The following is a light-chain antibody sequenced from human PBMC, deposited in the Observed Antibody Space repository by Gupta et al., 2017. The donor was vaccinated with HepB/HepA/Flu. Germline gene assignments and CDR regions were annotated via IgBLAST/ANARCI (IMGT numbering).Light chain of an antibody. Sequence: EIVFTQSPATLSLSPGERATLSCRASQSVSSYLAWYQQKPGQAPRLLIYDASNRATGIPARFSGSGSETDFTLTISSLEHEDFAVYYWQQRSNWPTFGQGTKVEIK. CDR2: DAS. CDR1: QSVSSY. J-gene: IGKJ1*01. V-gene: IGKV3-11*01. CDR3: QQRSNWPT.